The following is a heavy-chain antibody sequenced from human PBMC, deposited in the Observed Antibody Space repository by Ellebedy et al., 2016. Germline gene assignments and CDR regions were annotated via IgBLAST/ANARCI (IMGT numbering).Heavy chain of an antibody. CDR3: ARVPRDFWSGNYYYGMDV. Sequence: SETLSLXXTVSGGSISSYYWSWIRQPPGKGLEWIGYIYYSGSTNYNPSLKSRVTISVDTSKNQFSLKLSSVTAADTAVYYCARVPRDFWSGNYYYGMDVWGQGTTVTVSS. D-gene: IGHD3-3*01. CDR2: IYYSGST. J-gene: IGHJ6*02. V-gene: IGHV4-59*01. CDR1: GGSISSYY.